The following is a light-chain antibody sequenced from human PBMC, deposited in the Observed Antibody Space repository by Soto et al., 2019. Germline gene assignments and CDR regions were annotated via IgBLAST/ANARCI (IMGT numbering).Light chain of an antibody. CDR1: QSISRW. CDR2: AAS. J-gene: IGKJ5*01. CDR3: QQSYSTIT. V-gene: IGKV1-39*01. Sequence: DIQLTQSPSSLSASVGDRVTITCRASQSISRWLAWYQQKPGKAPKLLIYAASSLQSGVPSRFSGSGSGTDFTLTISSLQPEDFATYYCQQSYSTITFGQGTRLEIK.